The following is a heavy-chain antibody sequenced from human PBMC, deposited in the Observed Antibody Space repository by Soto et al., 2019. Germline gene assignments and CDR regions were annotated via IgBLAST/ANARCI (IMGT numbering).Heavy chain of an antibody. J-gene: IGHJ4*02. CDR2: TYYRSKWYQ. Sequence: SQTLSLTCAIPGDSVSRHTAAWSWIRQSPSRGLEWLGRTYYRSKWYQHYAVPVKSRITVNPDTSQNQFSLQLISVTPVDTPGYYCARSGPGGYIDYMGQGTLVTVS. CDR1: GDSVSRHTAA. D-gene: IGHD3-22*01. V-gene: IGHV6-1*01. CDR3: ARSGPGGYIDY.